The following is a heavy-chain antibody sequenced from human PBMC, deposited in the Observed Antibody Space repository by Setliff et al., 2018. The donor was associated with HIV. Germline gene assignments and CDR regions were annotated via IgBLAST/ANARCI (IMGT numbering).Heavy chain of an antibody. CDR1: GFTFSDYY. D-gene: IGHD6-6*01. J-gene: IGHJ5*01. CDR3: ARDPRTDSSYAWFDS. CDR2: ITSSGRTT. Sequence: GGSLRLSCAASGFTFSDYYLHWIRQAPGKGLEWVSCITSSGRTTYYADSMKGRLTISRDNAKNSLYLQMTSLRAEDTALYFCARDPRTDSSYAWFDSWGQGTLVTVSS. V-gene: IGHV3-11*01.